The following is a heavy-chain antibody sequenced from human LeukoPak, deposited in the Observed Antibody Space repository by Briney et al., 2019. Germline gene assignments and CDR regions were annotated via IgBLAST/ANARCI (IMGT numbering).Heavy chain of an antibody. Sequence: PSETLSLTCTVSGGSISSYYWSWIRQPAGKGLEWIGRIYTSGSTNYNPSLKSRVTMSVDTSKNQFSLKLSSVTAADTAVYYCARGLSYYSSTSCLNWFDPWGQGTLVTVSS. CDR1: GGSISSYY. V-gene: IGHV4-4*07. D-gene: IGHD2-2*01. CDR2: IYTSGST. CDR3: ARGLSYYSSTSCLNWFDP. J-gene: IGHJ5*02.